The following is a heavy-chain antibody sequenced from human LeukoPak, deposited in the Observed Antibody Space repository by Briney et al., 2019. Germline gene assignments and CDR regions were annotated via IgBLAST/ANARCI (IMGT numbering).Heavy chain of an antibody. V-gene: IGHV4-34*01. D-gene: IGHD5-24*01. CDR1: GGSISSYY. Sequence: SETLSLTCTVSGGSISSYYWSWIRQPPGKGLEWIGEINHSGSTNYNPSLKSRVTISVDTSKNQFSLKLSSVTAADTAVYYCAREGPRRGRWLQDFDYWGQGTLVTVSS. CDR2: INHSGST. J-gene: IGHJ4*02. CDR3: AREGPRRGRWLQDFDY.